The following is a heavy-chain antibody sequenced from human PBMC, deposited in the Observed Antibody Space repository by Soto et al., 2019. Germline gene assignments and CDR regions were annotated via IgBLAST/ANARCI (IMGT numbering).Heavy chain of an antibody. J-gene: IGHJ4*02. CDR1: GGSISSSSYY. D-gene: IGHD5-12*01. CDR3: ASGVNGYRESHD. V-gene: IGHV4-39*07. Sequence: SETLSLTCTVSGGSISSSSYYWGWIRQPPGKGLEWIGSIFYSGSTCYNPSLKSRVTISVDTSKNQFSLKLRSVTAADSAVYYCASGVNGYRESHDWGQGTLVTAPQ. CDR2: IFYSGST.